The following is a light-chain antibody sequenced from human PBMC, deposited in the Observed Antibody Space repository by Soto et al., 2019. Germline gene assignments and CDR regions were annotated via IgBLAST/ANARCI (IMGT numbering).Light chain of an antibody. Sequence: DIVMTQSPLSLPVTPGVPASISCRPSQSLQHSNGYNFLDWYFQKPGQSPQLLIHLASNRASGVPVRFSGSGSGTDFTLNISSVEAEDVGLYYCMQGVQMPPITFGQGTRLEI. J-gene: IGKJ5*01. CDR2: LAS. V-gene: IGKV2-28*01. CDR3: MQGVQMPPIT. CDR1: QSLQHSNGYNF.